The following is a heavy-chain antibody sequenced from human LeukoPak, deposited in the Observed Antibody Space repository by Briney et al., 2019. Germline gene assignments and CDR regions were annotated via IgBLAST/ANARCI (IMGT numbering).Heavy chain of an antibody. V-gene: IGHV3-23*01. CDR3: ARDHYRASYGPPEGY. CDR1: GFTFSDYY. Sequence: GGSLRLSCAASGFTFSDYYMSWIRQAPGKGLEWVSGISGSGDNTYYADSVKGRFTISRDNSKNTLYLQMNSLRAEDTAVYYCARDHYRASYGPPEGYWGQGTLVTVSS. D-gene: IGHD1-14*01. CDR2: ISGSGDNT. J-gene: IGHJ4*02.